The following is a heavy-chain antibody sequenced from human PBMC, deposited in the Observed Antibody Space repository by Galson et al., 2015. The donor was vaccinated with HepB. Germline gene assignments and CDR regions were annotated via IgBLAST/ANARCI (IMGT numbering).Heavy chain of an antibody. CDR2: IIPILGIA. V-gene: IGHV1-69*04. CDR1: GGTFSSYA. CDR3: ARLIAAADYYYYYGMDV. J-gene: IGHJ6*02. Sequence: SVKVSCKASGGTFSSYAISWVRQAPGQGLEWMGRIIPILGIANYAQKFQGRVTITADKSTSTAYMELSSLRSEDTAVYYCARLIAAADYYYYYGMDVWGQGTTVTVSS. D-gene: IGHD6-13*01.